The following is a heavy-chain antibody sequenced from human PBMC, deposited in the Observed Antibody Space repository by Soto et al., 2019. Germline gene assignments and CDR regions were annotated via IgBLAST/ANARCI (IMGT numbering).Heavy chain of an antibody. CDR1: GGSISSYY. D-gene: IGHD3-3*01. CDR2: IYYSGST. Sequence: SETLSLTCTVSGGSISSYYWSWIRQAPGKGLEWIGYIYYSGSTNYNPSLKSRVTISVDTSKNQFSLQLSSVTAADTAVYYCARLLYDFWSGYQMGPFDYWGQGTLVTVSS. J-gene: IGHJ4*02. V-gene: IGHV4-59*08. CDR3: ARLLYDFWSGYQMGPFDY.